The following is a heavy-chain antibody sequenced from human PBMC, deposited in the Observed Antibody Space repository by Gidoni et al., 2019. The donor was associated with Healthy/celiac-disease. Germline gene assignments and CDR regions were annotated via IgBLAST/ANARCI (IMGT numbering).Heavy chain of an antibody. CDR2: ISDDGSNK. J-gene: IGHJ6*03. V-gene: IGHV3-30-3*01. CDR3: ARDGAAASPYYYYYMDV. Sequence: QVPLVESGGGVVPPGRSLRLSCSASGFTFISYSMHWVRQAPGKGLEWVAVISDDGSNKYYADYVKGRLTISRDNSKNTLYLQMNSRRAEDTAVYYCARDGAAASPYYYYYMDVWGKGTTVTVSS. D-gene: IGHD6-6*01. CDR1: GFTFISYS.